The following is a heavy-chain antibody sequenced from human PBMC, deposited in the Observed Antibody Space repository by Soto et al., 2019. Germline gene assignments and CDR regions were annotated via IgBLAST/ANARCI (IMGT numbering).Heavy chain of an antibody. V-gene: IGHV4-4*02. CDR1: GGSISSSNW. CDR2: IYHSGST. Sequence: SETLSLTCAVSGGSISSSNWWSWVRQPPGKGLEWIGEIYHSGSTNYNPSLKSRVTISVDKSKNQFSLKLSSVTAADTAVYYCASNLRGYSYGSYYYYYGMDVWGQGTTVTVPS. D-gene: IGHD5-18*01. J-gene: IGHJ6*02. CDR3: ASNLRGYSYGSYYYYYGMDV.